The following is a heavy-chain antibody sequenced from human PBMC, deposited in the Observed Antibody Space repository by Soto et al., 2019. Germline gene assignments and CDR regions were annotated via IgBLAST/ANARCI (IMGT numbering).Heavy chain of an antibody. CDR2: IIPIFGTA. D-gene: IGHD2-2*01. Sequence: QVQLVQSGAEVKKPGSSVKVSCKASGGTFSSYAISWVRQAPGQGLEWMGGIIPIFGTANYAQKFQGRVTIAADESTSTAYMELRSLRSEATAVYYCARHVPAAGYYYGMDVWGQGTTVTVSS. J-gene: IGHJ6*02. V-gene: IGHV1-69*12. CDR3: ARHVPAAGYYYGMDV. CDR1: GGTFSSYA.